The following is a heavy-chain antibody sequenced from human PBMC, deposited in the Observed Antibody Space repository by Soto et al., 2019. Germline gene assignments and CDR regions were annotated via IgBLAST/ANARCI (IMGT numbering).Heavy chain of an antibody. CDR3: ARIIGYCRNNDCSWTFDI. CDR1: GYSFISYW. CDR2: FYPGDSTS. J-gene: IGHJ3*02. V-gene: IGHV5-51*01. Sequence: GESLKISCKTSGYSFISYWVAWVRQKPGKGLEWMGTFYPGDSTSTYSPSFQGQVTISVDKSISTAYLHLSSLEASDTAMYYCARIIGYCRNNDCSWTFDIWGQGTTVTVSS. D-gene: IGHD2-2*03.